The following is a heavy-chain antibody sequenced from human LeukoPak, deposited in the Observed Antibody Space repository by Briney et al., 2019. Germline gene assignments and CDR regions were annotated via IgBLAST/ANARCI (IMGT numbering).Heavy chain of an antibody. V-gene: IGHV3-30-3*01. CDR3: ARDYYYDSSGFIDY. Sequence: GKSLTLSCVVSGFDFDNFAMHWVRQPLGKGLEWVAVISYDGSNKYYADSVKGRFTISRDNSKNTLYLQMNSLRAEDTAVYYCARDYYYDSSGFIDYWGQGTLVTVSS. J-gene: IGHJ4*02. CDR1: GFDFDNFA. D-gene: IGHD3-22*01. CDR2: ISYDGSNK.